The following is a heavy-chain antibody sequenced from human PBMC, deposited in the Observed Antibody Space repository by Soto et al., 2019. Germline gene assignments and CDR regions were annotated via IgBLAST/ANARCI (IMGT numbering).Heavy chain of an antibody. J-gene: IGHJ3*01. CDR3: AKGVYYSLFDL. CDR1: GFPFSSYA. Sequence: EMQLLESGGGLVQPGGSLRLSCVASGFPFSSYAMSWVRQTPGKGLEWVSGISGSGGRTYYADSMKGRFTISRENSNKTLSRQLHFLRVEDTAVYFCAKGVYYSLFDLWGQGTMVTVS. CDR2: ISGSGGRT. V-gene: IGHV3-23*01. D-gene: IGHD2-8*01.